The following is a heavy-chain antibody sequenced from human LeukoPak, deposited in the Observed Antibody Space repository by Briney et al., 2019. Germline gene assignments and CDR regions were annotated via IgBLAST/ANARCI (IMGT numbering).Heavy chain of an antibody. CDR3: ARDIVATIMVYYYYGMDV. J-gene: IGHJ6*02. D-gene: IGHD5-12*01. CDR1: GYTFTSYG. Sequence: ASVKVSCKASGYTFTSYGISWVRQAPGQGLEWMGWISAYNGNTNYAQKLQGRVTMTTDTSTSTAHMELRSLRSDDTAVYYCARDIVATIMVYYYYGMDVWGQGTTVTVSS. V-gene: IGHV1-18*01. CDR2: ISAYNGNT.